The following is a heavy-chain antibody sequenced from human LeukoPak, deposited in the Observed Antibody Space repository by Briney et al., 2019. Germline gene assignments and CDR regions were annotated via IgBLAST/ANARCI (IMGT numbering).Heavy chain of an antibody. J-gene: IGHJ5*02. Sequence: ASVKVSCKASGGTFSSYAISLVRQAPGQGLEWMGRIIPILGIANYAQKFQGRVTITADKSTSTAYMELSSLRSEDTAVYYCARSLANYYDSSGYYPREYNWFDPWGQGTLVTVSS. CDR3: ARSLANYYDSSGYYPREYNWFDP. CDR1: GGTFSSYA. V-gene: IGHV1-69*04. CDR2: IIPILGIA. D-gene: IGHD3-22*01.